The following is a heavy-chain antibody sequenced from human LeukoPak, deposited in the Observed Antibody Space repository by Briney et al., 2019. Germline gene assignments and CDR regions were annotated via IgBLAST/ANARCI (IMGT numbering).Heavy chain of an antibody. J-gene: IGHJ4*02. Sequence: SETLSLTCTVSGGSISSSSYYWGWIRQPPGKGLEWIGSIYYSGSTYYNPSLKSRVTISVDTSKNQFSLKLSSVTAADTAVYYCASFSIAAGWFDYWGQGTLVTVSS. CDR2: IYYSGST. V-gene: IGHV4-39*01. CDR1: GGSISSSSYY. D-gene: IGHD6-13*01. CDR3: ASFSIAAGWFDY.